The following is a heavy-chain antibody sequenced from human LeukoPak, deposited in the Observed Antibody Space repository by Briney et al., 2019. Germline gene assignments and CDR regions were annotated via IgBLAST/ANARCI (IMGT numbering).Heavy chain of an antibody. Sequence: GGSLRLSCAASGFTFSIYGMNWVRQAPGKGLEWVSSISHSSRNTYYADSVKGRFTISRDNAKNSLYLQMNSLRAEDTAVYYCARDMNLGYWGQGTLVTVSS. J-gene: IGHJ4*02. CDR3: ARDMNLGY. V-gene: IGHV3-21*01. CDR1: GFTFSIYG. CDR2: ISHSSRNT. D-gene: IGHD1-14*01.